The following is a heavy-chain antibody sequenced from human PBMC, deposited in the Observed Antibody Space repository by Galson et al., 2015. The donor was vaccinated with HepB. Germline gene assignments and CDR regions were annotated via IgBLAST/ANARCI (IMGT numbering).Heavy chain of an antibody. V-gene: IGHV1-18*01. CDR1: HYTFSNYG. J-gene: IGHJ4*02. Sequence: SVKVSCKASHYTFSNYGISWVRQAPGQGLEWMGWISVYNGNTDYAQRFQGRVTMTTDTSTNTAYMELRSLRSDDTAMYYCARARYSSSPPDYWGQGTLVTVSS. D-gene: IGHD6-6*01. CDR3: ARARYSSSPPDY. CDR2: ISVYNGNT.